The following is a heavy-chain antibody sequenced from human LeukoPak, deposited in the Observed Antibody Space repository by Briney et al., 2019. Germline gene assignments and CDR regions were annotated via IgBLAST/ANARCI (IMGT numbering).Heavy chain of an antibody. V-gene: IGHV3-23*01. CDR3: AINIVVVPAAMRGGDY. CDR1: GFTFSSYA. D-gene: IGHD2-2*01. CDR2: ISGSGGST. J-gene: IGHJ4*02. Sequence: GGSLRLSCAASGFTFSSYAMSWVRQAPGKGLEWASAISGSGGSTYYADSVKGRFTISRDNSKNTLYLQMNSLRAEDTAVYYRAINIVVVPAAMRGGDYWGQGTLVTVSS.